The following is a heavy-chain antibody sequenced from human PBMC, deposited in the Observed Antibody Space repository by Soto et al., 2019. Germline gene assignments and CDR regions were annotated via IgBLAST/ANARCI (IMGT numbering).Heavy chain of an antibody. D-gene: IGHD2-2*02. CDR1: GYTFTSYG. CDR3: ASSPYCSSTSCYTTQGYYYYGMDV. Sequence: ASVKVSCKASGYTFTSYGISWVRQAPGQGLEWMGWISAYNGNTNYAQKLQGRVTMTTDTPTSTAYMELRSLRSDDTAVYYCASSPYCSSTSCYTTQGYYYYGMDVWGQGTTVTVSS. CDR2: ISAYNGNT. V-gene: IGHV1-18*04. J-gene: IGHJ6*02.